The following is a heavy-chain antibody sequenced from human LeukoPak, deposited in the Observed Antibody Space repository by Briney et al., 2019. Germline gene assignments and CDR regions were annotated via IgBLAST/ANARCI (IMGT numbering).Heavy chain of an antibody. J-gene: IGHJ4*02. Sequence: SETLSLTCTVSGGSISSYYWSWIRQPPGKGLEWIGYIYYSGSTNYNPSLKSRVTISVDTSKNQFSLKLSSVTAADTAVYYCARESSGSYIYWGRGTLVTVSS. D-gene: IGHD3-10*01. CDR2: IYYSGST. CDR1: GGSISSYY. CDR3: ARESSGSYIY. V-gene: IGHV4-59*01.